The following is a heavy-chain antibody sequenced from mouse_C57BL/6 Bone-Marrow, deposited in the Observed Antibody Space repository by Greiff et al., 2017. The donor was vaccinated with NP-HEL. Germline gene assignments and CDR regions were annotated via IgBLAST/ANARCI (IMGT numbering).Heavy chain of an antibody. CDR2: IDPSDSYT. CDR3: ARGGPYSSGQKWFAY. CDR1: GYTFTSYW. J-gene: IGHJ3*01. D-gene: IGHD3-2*02. Sequence: QVQLQQPGAELVKPGASVKLSCKASGYTFTSYWMQWVKQRPGQGLEWIGEIDPSDSYTNYNQKFKGKATLTVDTSSSTAYMQLSSLTSEDSAVYYCARGGPYSSGQKWFAYWGQGTLVTVSA. V-gene: IGHV1-50*01.